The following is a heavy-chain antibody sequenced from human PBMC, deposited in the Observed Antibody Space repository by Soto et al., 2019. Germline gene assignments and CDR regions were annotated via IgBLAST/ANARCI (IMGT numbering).Heavy chain of an antibody. V-gene: IGHV1-46*02. CDR1: GYTFNNYY. CDR2: FNPRGGDT. D-gene: IGHD3-16*02. Sequence: QVQLVQSGAEVKKPGASVKVSCEASGYTFNNYYMHWVRQAPGQGLEWMGIFNPRGGDTIYAEKFQRRFSRTGSTSTSTVYMKLSSLRSEDTAVYYCARETMITIGGDIEGLDYWGQGTLVTVS. J-gene: IGHJ4*02. CDR3: ARETMITIGGDIEGLDY.